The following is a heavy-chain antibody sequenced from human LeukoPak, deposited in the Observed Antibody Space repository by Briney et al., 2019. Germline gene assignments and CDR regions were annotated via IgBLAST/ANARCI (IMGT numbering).Heavy chain of an antibody. V-gene: IGHV1-18*01. Sequence: ASVKVSCKASGGTFSSYAISWVRQAPGQGLEWMGWISAYNGNTNYAQKLQGRVTMTTDTSTSTAYMELRSLRSDDTAVYYCAREDSNYDFDYWGQGTLVTVSS. CDR3: AREDSNYDFDY. J-gene: IGHJ4*02. D-gene: IGHD4-11*01. CDR2: ISAYNGNT. CDR1: GGTFSSYA.